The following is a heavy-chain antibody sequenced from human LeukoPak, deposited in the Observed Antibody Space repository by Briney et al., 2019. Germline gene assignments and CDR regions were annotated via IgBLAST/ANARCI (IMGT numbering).Heavy chain of an antibody. D-gene: IGHD5-12*01. Sequence: PSETLSLTCTVSGGSIGSSNYYWGWIRQSPGKGLEWIGSIYYSGSTYYNPSLKSRVTISVDTSKNQFSLKLSSVTAADTAVYYCARRRIVATIDYWGQGTLVTVSS. CDR1: GGSIGSSNYY. V-gene: IGHV4-39*01. CDR2: IYYSGST. J-gene: IGHJ4*02. CDR3: ARRRIVATIDY.